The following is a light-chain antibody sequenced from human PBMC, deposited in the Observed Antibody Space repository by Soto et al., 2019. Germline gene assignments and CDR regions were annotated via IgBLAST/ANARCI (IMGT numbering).Light chain of an antibody. V-gene: IGKV3-11*01. CDR2: DAS. CDR3: QQRSNWPPYT. Sequence: EIVLTQSPATLSLSPGERATLSCRARQSVSSYLAWYQQKPGQAPRLLIYDASNRATGIPARFSGSGSGTDFYCTISRLEPEDFAVYYCQQRSNWPPYTFGQGTKLEIK. CDR1: QSVSSY. J-gene: IGKJ2*01.